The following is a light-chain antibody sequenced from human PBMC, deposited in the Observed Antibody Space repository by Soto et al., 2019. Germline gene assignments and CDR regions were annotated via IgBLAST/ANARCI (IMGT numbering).Light chain of an antibody. Sequence: QSALTQPASVSGTPVQSITISCTGSNSDVGIYDFVSWYQHHPGRAPKLIVSEVSHRPSGVSNRFSGSKSGNTASLTISGLQSEDEADYYCISYTSDDVRYVFGTGTKLTVL. CDR1: NSDVGIYDF. CDR2: EVS. CDR3: ISYTSDDVRYV. J-gene: IGLJ1*01. V-gene: IGLV2-14*01.